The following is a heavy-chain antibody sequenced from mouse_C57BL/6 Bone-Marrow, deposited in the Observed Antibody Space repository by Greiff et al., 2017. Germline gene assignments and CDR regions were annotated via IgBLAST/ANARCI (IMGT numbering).Heavy chain of an antibody. CDR1: GYTFTSYW. Sequence: VQLQQPGAELVKPGASVKLSCKASGYTFTSYWMHWVKQRPGQGLEWIGMIHPNSGSTNYNEKFKGKSTLTVAKSSSTGYMQLSSLTSEDSAVYYGARGGDYDGFADWGQGTMVTVAA. CDR2: IHPNSGST. D-gene: IGHD2-4*01. V-gene: IGHV1-64*01. J-gene: IGHJ3*01. CDR3: ARGGDYDGFAD.